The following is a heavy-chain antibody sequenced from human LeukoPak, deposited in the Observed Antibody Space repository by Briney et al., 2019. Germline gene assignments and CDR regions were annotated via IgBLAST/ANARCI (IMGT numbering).Heavy chain of an antibody. D-gene: IGHD3-22*01. CDR3: ARDASRDYYDSSGYYSPSYYYGMDV. J-gene: IGHJ6*02. V-gene: IGHV3-30-3*01. CDR2: ISYDGSNK. CDR1: EFTFSTYA. Sequence: GGSLRLSCAASEFTFSTYAMNWVRQAPGKGLEWVAVISYDGSNKYYADSVKGRFTISRDNSKNTLYLQMNSLRAEDTAVYYCARDASRDYYDSSGYYSPSYYYGMDVWGQGTTVTVSS.